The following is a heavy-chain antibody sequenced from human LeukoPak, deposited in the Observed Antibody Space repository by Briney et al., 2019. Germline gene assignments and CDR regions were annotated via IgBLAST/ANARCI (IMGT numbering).Heavy chain of an antibody. CDR2: IDPNNGDT. D-gene: IGHD1-14*01. CDR1: GYTFTHFY. CDR3: AANVETGRGDFDI. V-gene: IGHV1-2*02. J-gene: IGHJ3*02. Sequence: ASVNVSCKASGYTFTHFYIHWVRQAPGQGLEWLGWIDPNNGDTDYAQKFQGRVTMTRDTSMDTAYMQVTGLRYDDTAVYYCAANVETGRGDFDIWGQGTLVTVSS.